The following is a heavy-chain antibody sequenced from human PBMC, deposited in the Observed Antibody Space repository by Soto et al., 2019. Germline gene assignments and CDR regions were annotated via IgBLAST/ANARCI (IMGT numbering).Heavy chain of an antibody. CDR1: GYSVRSDW. Sequence: GESRKISCKGSGYSVRSDWIGGVRQIPGKGLEWMGIIYPGDSDTRYSPSFQGQVTISADKSISTAYLRWSSLKASDTAMYYCARHEMSANRYGMDVWGQGTTVTVSS. V-gene: IGHV5-51*01. CDR3: ARHEMSANRYGMDV. CDR2: IYPGDSDT. J-gene: IGHJ6*02.